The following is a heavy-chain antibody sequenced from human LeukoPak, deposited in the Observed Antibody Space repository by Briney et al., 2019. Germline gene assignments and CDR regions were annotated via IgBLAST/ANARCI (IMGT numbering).Heavy chain of an antibody. CDR1: GFTFSSHEM. V-gene: IGHV4-39*07. CDR3: ARVSWFPGTSYYYMDV. Sequence: GSLRLSCAASGFTFSSHEMNWIRQPPGKGLEWIGSIYYSGSTYYNPSLKSRVTISVDTSKNQFSLKLSSVTAADTAVYYCARVSWFPGTSYYYMDVWGKGTTVTVSS. D-gene: IGHD1-1*01. J-gene: IGHJ6*03. CDR2: IYYSGST.